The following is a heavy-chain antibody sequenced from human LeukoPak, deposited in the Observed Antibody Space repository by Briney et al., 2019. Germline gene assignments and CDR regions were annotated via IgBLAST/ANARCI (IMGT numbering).Heavy chain of an antibody. D-gene: IGHD2-2*01. CDR1: GGSFSGYY. J-gene: IGHJ4*02. CDR3: ARAPVVPAAGYYFDY. V-gene: IGHV4-34*01. CDR2: INHSGST. Sequence: SETLSLTCAVYGGSFSGYYWSWIRQPPGKGLEWIGEINHSGSTNYNPSLKSRVTISVDTSKNQLSLKLSSVTAADTAVYYCARAPVVPAAGYYFDYWGQGTLVTVSS.